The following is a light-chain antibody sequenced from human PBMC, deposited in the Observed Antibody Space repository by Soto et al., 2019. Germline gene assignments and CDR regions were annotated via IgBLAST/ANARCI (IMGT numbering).Light chain of an antibody. Sequence: QSALTQPASVSGSPGQSITISCTGTSSDVGAYNYDSWYQQYPGEAPKVIIYDVTNRPSGVSNPFSGSKSGNTASLTISGLQPEDEADYYCSSYTTSNTRQIVFGTGTKVTVL. CDR2: DVT. CDR1: SSDVGAYNY. J-gene: IGLJ1*01. V-gene: IGLV2-14*01. CDR3: SSYTTSNTRQIV.